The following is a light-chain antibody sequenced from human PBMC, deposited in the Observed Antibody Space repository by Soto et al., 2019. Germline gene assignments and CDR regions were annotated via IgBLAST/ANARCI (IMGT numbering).Light chain of an antibody. V-gene: IGLV2-14*03. J-gene: IGLJ1*01. CDR3: SSYTTSNTRQIV. CDR2: DVS. Sequence: QSVLTQPASVSGSPGQSITISCTGTSSDVGGYNYVSWYQHHPGKAPKLLIHDVSNRPSGITNRFSGSKSDNTASLTISGLQPEDEADSSCSSYTTSNTRQIVFGTGTKVTVL. CDR1: SSDVGGYNY.